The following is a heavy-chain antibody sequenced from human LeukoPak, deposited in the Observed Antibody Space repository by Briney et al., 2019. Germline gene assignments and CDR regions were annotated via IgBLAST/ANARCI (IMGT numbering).Heavy chain of an antibody. Sequence: PSETLSLTCTVSGGSISSYYWSWIRQPPRKGLEWIGYIYYSGSTNYNPSLKSRVTISVDTSKNQFSLKLNSVTAADTADYYCARAPVVRGVFGWFDFWGQGVLVTVSS. V-gene: IGHV4-59*01. CDR1: GGSISSYY. D-gene: IGHD3-10*01. CDR3: ARAPVVRGVFGWFDF. J-gene: IGHJ5*01. CDR2: IYYSGST.